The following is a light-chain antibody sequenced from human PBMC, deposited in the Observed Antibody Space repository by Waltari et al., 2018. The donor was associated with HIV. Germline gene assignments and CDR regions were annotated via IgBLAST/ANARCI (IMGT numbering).Light chain of an antibody. J-gene: IGLJ3*02. V-gene: IGLV7-46*01. CDR3: LLSYSGVRV. CDR1: AGSVSRHPS. Sequence: QVVVTQEPSLSVSPGGTVIVHCASSAGSVSRHPSSHWIQLKAGQPPLTLIYATEKRHPWTAGRFSGSLIGGRAALMLSGALPDDEADYYCLLSYSGVRVFGGGTKLTV. CDR2: ATE.